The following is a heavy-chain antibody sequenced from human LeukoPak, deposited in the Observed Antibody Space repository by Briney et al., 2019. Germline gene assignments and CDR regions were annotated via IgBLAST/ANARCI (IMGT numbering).Heavy chain of an antibody. Sequence: ASVKVSCKASGYTFTGYYMHWVRQAPGQGLEWMGWINPNSGGTNYAQKFQGRVTMTRDTSISTAYMELSRLRSDDTAVYYCARVGRFDWLSQQYYFDYWGQGTLVTVSS. V-gene: IGHV1-2*02. D-gene: IGHD3-9*01. CDR1: GYTFTGYY. CDR3: ARVGRFDWLSQQYYFDY. J-gene: IGHJ4*02. CDR2: INPNSGGT.